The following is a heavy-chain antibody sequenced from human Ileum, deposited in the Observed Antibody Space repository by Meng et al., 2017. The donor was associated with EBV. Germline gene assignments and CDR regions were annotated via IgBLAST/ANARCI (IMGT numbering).Heavy chain of an antibody. J-gene: IGHJ4*02. CDR3: ARADKVRFDY. CDR2: IYHSGST. CDR1: GGSRSSNNW. Sequence: GELQAAGPGVVELWGTLSLTCAGSGGSRSSNNWWMWVRQPPGKGLEWIGEIYHSGSTNYNPSLKSRVSISVDKSKNQFSLKLSSVTAADTAVYYCARADKVRFDYWGQGTLVTVSS. V-gene: IGHV4-4*02.